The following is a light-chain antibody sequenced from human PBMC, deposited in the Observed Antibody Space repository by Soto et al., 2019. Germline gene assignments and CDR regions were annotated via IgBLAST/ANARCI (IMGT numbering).Light chain of an antibody. CDR1: QNIRSS. J-gene: IGKJ2*01. CDR3: QEYDIWPPYT. CDR2: DAS. Sequence: EVVMTQSPASLSASPGERVTLSCRASQNIRSSLAWYQQRPGQAPRLLIYDASTRATGIPPRFSGGGSGTEFTVTISSLQSEYFAIYSCQEYDIWPPYTFGQGTKVEF. V-gene: IGKV3-15*01.